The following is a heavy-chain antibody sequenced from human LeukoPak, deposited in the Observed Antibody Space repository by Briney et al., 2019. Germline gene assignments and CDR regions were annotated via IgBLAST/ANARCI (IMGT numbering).Heavy chain of an antibody. CDR3: ATAYDFWSGYSY. D-gene: IGHD3-3*01. J-gene: IGHJ4*02. V-gene: IGHV1-18*01. CDR1: GYTFTSYG. CDR2: ISAYNGNT. Sequence: ASVKVSCKASGYTFTSYGISWVRQAPGQGLEWMGWISAYNGNTNYAQKFQGRVTITADKSTSTAYMELSSLRSEDTAVYYCATAYDFWSGYSYWGQGTLVTVSS.